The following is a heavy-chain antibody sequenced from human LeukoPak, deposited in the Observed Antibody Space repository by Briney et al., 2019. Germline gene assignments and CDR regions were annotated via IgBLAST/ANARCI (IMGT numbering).Heavy chain of an antibody. D-gene: IGHD3-22*01. Sequence: SVKVSCKASGGTFSSYAISWVRQAPGQGLEWMEGIIPIFGTANYAQKFQGRVTITTDESTSTAYMELSSLRSEDTAVYYCARDYYDSSGYQQFAFDIWGQGTMVTVSS. J-gene: IGHJ3*02. CDR1: GGTFSSYA. CDR2: IIPIFGTA. V-gene: IGHV1-69*05. CDR3: ARDYYDSSGYQQFAFDI.